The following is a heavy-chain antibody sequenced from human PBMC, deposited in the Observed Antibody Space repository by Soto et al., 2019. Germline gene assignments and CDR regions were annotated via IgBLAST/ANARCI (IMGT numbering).Heavy chain of an antibody. CDR1: GFIFSNYA. D-gene: IGHD2-15*01. CDR3: AKDTGRGGGSVFDY. V-gene: IGHV3-23*01. CDR2: ISGSGADT. J-gene: IGHJ4*02. Sequence: PGGSLRLSCAPSGFIFSNYAMSWVRQARGKGLEWVSAISGSGADTYYTESVKGRFTISRDNFKNMLYLQMNSLRAEDTAVYYCAKDTGRGGGSVFDYWGQGTLVTVSS.